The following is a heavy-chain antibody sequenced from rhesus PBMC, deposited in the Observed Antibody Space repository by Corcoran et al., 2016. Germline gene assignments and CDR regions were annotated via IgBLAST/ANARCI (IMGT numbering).Heavy chain of an antibody. CDR3: TRGLLQFLDWLPYDY. CDR1: GFTFSDYY. J-gene: IGHJ4*01. Sequence: EVQLVESGGGLVQPGGSLRLSCAASGFTFSDYYMSWVRQAPGKGLEWVSSISSASSYIYYADSVEGRFTISRDNAKNSLSLQMNSLKTEDTAVYYCTRGLLQFLDWLPYDYWGQGVLVTVSS. CDR2: ISSASSYI. V-gene: IGHV3S16*01. D-gene: IGHD3-3*01.